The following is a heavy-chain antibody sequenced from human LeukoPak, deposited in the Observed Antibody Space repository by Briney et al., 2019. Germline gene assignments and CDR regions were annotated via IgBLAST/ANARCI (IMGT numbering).Heavy chain of an antibody. D-gene: IGHD3-22*01. V-gene: IGHV4-39*01. J-gene: IGHJ4*02. CDR3: QRLLLRSRGYYYFDY. CDR1: GRSISSSSYY. CDR2: IYYTGSP. Sequence: SETLSLTCTVSGRSISSSSYYWGWIRQPPGKGLEWIGSIYYTGSPYDNPSLKSRVTVSVDTSKNQSTLKLYSVTAAASDLYYWQRLLLRSRGYYYFDYWGQGTLVTVSS.